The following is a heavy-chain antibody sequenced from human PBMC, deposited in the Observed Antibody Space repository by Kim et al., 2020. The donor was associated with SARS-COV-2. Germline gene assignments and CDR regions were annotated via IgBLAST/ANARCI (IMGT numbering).Heavy chain of an antibody. V-gene: IGHV3-48*03. CDR1: GFTFSSYE. Sequence: GGSLRLSCAASGFTFSSYEMNWVRQAPGKGLEWVSYISSSGSTIYYADPVKGRFTISRDNAKNSLYLQMNSLRAEDTAVYYCARDDYVWGSYRYGSYNWFDPWGQGTLVTVSS. CDR3: ARDDYVWGSYRYGSYNWFDP. D-gene: IGHD3-16*02. J-gene: IGHJ5*02. CDR2: ISSSGSTI.